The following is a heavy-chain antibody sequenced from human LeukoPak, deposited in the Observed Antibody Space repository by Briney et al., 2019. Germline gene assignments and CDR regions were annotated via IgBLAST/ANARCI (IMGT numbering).Heavy chain of an antibody. D-gene: IGHD6-19*01. CDR1: AFTFSNAW. CDR2: VKSKTDGGTT. J-gene: IGHJ4*02. Sequence: PGGSLRLSCAASAFTFSNAWMSWVRQAPGKGLEWVGRVKSKTDGGTTDYAAPVKGRFTISRDDSKNTLYLQMNSLKTEDTAVYYCTTEGIAVAAAFDYWGQGTLVTVSS. CDR3: TTEGIAVAAAFDY. V-gene: IGHV3-15*01.